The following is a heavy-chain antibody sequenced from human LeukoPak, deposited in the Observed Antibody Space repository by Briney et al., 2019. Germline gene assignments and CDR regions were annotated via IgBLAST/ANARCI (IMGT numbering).Heavy chain of an antibody. CDR3: ARVEGGGTCCVYDY. Sequence: APVKVSFKASGYTFASNYIHWVRQAPGQGLEWMGVINPSGGSTNYAQKFQGRVTMTRDTSTSTVYMELSSLRSEDTAVYYCARVEGGGTCCVYDYWGQGTLVTVSS. V-gene: IGHV1-46*01. CDR2: INPSGGST. J-gene: IGHJ4*02. D-gene: IGHD2-15*01. CDR1: GYTFASNY.